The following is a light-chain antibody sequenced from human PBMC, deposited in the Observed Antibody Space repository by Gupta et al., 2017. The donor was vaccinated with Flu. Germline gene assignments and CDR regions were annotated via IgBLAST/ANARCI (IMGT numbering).Light chain of an antibody. CDR2: YKSDSDK. V-gene: IGLV5-45*03. Sequence: QAVLTQPSSLSASPGASASLTCTLRSDINLATYRIYWYQQKPGSPPQLLLRYKSDSDKQQGSGVPSRFSGSKEASANAGILLISGLQSEDEADYYCMIWHSTAWVFGGGTKLTVL. J-gene: IGLJ3*02. CDR1: SDINLATYR. CDR3: MIWHSTAWV.